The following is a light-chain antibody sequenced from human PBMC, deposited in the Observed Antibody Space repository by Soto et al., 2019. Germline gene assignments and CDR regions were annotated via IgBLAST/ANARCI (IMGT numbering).Light chain of an antibody. CDR3: QQNGALPPT. Sequence: EVVLTQSPGTLSLSPGESATLSCRASQSVISNFLAWYQQKPAQAPRLLIYDTSNRATGIPDRFSGSGSGTDFTLTSSRLEPEDFALYYCQQNGALPPTFGQGTKAEIK. V-gene: IGKV3-20*01. J-gene: IGKJ1*01. CDR1: QSVISNF. CDR2: DTS.